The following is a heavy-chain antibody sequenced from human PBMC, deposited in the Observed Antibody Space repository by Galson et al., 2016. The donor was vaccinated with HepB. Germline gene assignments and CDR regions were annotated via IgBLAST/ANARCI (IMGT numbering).Heavy chain of an antibody. D-gene: IGHD6-19*01. CDR2: IYYSGRT. V-gene: IGHV4-59*01. J-gene: IGHJ6*02. CDR3: AGDASGGWYGFHYGMDV. CDR1: GASISGYY. Sequence: SETLSLTCTVSGASISGYYLSWIRQPPGKGLEWIGYIYYSGRTNYNPSLKSRVTISVDTSKNQFSLKLSSVTAADTAVYYGAGDASGGWYGFHYGMDVWGQGTTVTVSS.